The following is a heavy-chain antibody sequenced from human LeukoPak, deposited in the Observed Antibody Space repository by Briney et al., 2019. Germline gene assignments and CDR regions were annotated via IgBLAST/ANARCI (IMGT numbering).Heavy chain of an antibody. CDR2: IYYSGST. Sequence: SETLSLTCTVSGGSISSYYWSWIRQPPGKGLEWIGYIYYSGSTNYNPSLKGRVTISVDTSKNQFSLKLSSVTAADTAVYYCARRSAAMIDYWGQGTLVTVSS. CDR3: ARRSAAMIDY. J-gene: IGHJ4*02. D-gene: IGHD2-2*01. CDR1: GGSISSYY. V-gene: IGHV4-59*01.